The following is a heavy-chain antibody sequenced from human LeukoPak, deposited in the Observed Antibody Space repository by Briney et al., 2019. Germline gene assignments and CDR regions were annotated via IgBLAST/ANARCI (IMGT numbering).Heavy chain of an antibody. J-gene: IGHJ6*02. V-gene: IGHV1-69*13. CDR3: ARAGLWFGETHYYYGMDV. Sequence: SVKVSCKASGYTFTSYGISWVRQAPGQGLEWMGGIIPIFGTANYAQKFQGRVTITADESTSTAYMELSSLRSEDTAVYYCARAGLWFGETHYYYGMDVWGQGTTVTVSS. CDR2: IIPIFGTA. CDR1: GYTFTSYG. D-gene: IGHD3-10*01.